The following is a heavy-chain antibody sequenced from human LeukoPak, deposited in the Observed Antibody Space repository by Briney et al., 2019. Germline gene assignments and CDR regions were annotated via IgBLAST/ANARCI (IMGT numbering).Heavy chain of an antibody. CDR3: ARGYCSSTSCYFDY. J-gene: IGHJ4*02. D-gene: IGHD2-2*01. CDR2: INWNGGST. V-gene: IGHV3-20*04. CDR1: GFTFDDYG. Sequence: GGSLRLSCAASGFTFDDYGMSWVRQAPGKGLEWVSGINWNGGSTGYADSAKGRFTISRDNAKNSLYLQMNSLRAEDTALYYCARGYCSSTSCYFDYWGQGTLVTVSS.